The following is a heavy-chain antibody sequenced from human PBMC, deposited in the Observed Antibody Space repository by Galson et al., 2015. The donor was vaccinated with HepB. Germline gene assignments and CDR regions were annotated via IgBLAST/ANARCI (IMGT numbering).Heavy chain of an antibody. D-gene: IGHD1/OR15-1a*01. Sequence: SLRLSCAASGFTFSSYPMTWVRQTPGKGLDWVSTIDATGSATYYADSVKGRFTISRDNSENTLYLQMDSLRAEDTALYYCTREHRSAYSALDDWGQGNLVTVSS. CDR1: GFTFSSYP. V-gene: IGHV3-23*05. CDR3: TREHRSAYSALDD. J-gene: IGHJ4*02. CDR2: IDATGSAT.